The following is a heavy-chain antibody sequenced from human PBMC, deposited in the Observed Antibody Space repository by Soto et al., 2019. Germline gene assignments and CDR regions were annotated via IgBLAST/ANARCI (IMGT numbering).Heavy chain of an antibody. J-gene: IGHJ6*02. D-gene: IGHD3-3*01. CDR1: GFTFSSYE. CDR3: ARDRKDFYFASDAHDYGMDV. V-gene: IGHV3-48*03. CDR2: ISSSGSTI. Sequence: EVQLVESGGGLVQPGGSLRLSCAASGFTFSSYEMNWVRQAPGKGLEWVSYISSSGSTIYYADSVKGRFTISRDNAKNSLYLQMNSLRAEDTAVYYCARDRKDFYFASDAHDYGMDVWGQGTTVTVSS.